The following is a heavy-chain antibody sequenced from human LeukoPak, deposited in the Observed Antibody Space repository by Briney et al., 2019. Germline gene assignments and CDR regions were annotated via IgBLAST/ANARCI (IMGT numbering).Heavy chain of an antibody. Sequence: SETLSLTCAVSGYSISSGYYWDWIRQPPGEGLEWIGNIDHTGSTYYNPSLKSRVTISVDTSKNQFSLKLSSMTAADTAVYYCARDRGGYYFDYWGQGTLVPVSS. CDR1: GYSISSGYY. J-gene: IGHJ4*02. V-gene: IGHV4-38-2*02. CDR3: ARDRGGYYFDY. D-gene: IGHD6-25*01. CDR2: IDHTGST.